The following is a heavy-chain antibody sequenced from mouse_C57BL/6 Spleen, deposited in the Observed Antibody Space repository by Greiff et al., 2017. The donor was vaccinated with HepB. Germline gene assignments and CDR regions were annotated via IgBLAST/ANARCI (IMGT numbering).Heavy chain of an antibody. D-gene: IGHD1-1*01. Sequence: VHVKQSGPELVKPGASVKISCKASGYSFTDYNMNWVKQSNGKSLEWIGVINPNYGTTSYNQKFKGKATLTVDQSSSTAYMQLNSLTSEDSAVYYCARATTVVGRFAYWGQGTLVTVSA. CDR3: ARATTVVGRFAY. CDR1: GYSFTDYN. CDR2: INPNYGTT. J-gene: IGHJ3*01. V-gene: IGHV1-39*01.